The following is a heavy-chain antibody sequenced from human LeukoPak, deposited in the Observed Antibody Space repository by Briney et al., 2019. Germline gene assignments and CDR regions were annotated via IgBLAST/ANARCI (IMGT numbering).Heavy chain of an antibody. CDR3: AKMHGPTEQYFDY. CDR1: GFTFSSYG. Sequence: SGGSLRLSCAASGFTFSSYGMHWVRQAPGRGLEWVAFIRYDGSNKYYADSVKGRFTISRDNSKNTLYLQMNSLRAEDTAVYYCAKMHGPTEQYFDYWGPGTLVTVSS. J-gene: IGHJ4*02. D-gene: IGHD1/OR15-1a*01. V-gene: IGHV3-30*02. CDR2: IRYDGSNK.